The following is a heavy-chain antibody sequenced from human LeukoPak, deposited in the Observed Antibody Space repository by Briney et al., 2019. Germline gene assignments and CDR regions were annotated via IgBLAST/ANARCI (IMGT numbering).Heavy chain of an antibody. V-gene: IGHV3-53*01. CDR1: GFTVSSNY. D-gene: IGHD6-13*01. J-gene: IGHJ5*02. CDR2: IYSGGST. Sequence: GGSLRLFCAASGFTVSSNYMSGVRQAPGKGLEWVSVIYSGGSTYYADCVKGRFTISRDNSKNTLYLQMNSLRAEDTAVYYCARAAAGSIGWFDPWGQGTLVSVSS. CDR3: ARAAAGSIGWFDP.